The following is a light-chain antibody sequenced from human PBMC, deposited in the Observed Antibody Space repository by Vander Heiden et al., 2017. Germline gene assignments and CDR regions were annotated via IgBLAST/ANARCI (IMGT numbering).Light chain of an antibody. CDR1: ETISSE. V-gene: IGKV1-39*01. CDR3: QQSYTTPYT. CDR2: AAS. J-gene: IGKJ2*01. Sequence: DLQLTQSPSSLSASVGDRVTITCRASETISSEINWYQQKAGQAPRLLIFAASSLHSGVPSTFSGSGYGTDFTLTISSLQPEDFATYYCQQSYTTPYTFGQGTKVEI.